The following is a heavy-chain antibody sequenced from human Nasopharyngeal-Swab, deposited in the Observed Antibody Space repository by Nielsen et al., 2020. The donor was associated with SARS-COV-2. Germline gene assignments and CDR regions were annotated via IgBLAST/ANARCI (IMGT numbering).Heavy chain of an antibody. D-gene: IGHD2-2*01. CDR3: TTDRVVVPAAMTIDY. J-gene: IGHJ4*02. CDR2: IKSKTDGGTT. CDR1: GFTFSNAW. V-gene: IGHV3-15*01. Sequence: GGSLRLSCAASGFTFSNAWMSWVRQAPGKGLEWVGRIKSKTDGGTTDYAAPVKGRFTISRDDSKNTLYLQMNSLKTEDTAVYYCTTDRVVVPAAMTIDYWGQGTLVTVSS.